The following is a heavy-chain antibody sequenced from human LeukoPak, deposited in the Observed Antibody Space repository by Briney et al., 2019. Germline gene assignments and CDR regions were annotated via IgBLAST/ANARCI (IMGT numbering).Heavy chain of an antibody. J-gene: IGHJ4*02. V-gene: IGHV1-69*01. CDR1: GGTFSSYA. CDR3: AITGGQQLVGAYFDY. D-gene: IGHD6-13*01. CDR2: IIPIFGTA. Sequence: SVKVSCKASGGTFSSYAISWVRQAPGQGLEWMGGIIPIFGTANYAQKFQGRVTITADESTSTAYMELSSLRSEDTAVYYCAITGGQQLVGAYFDYWAREPWSPSPQ.